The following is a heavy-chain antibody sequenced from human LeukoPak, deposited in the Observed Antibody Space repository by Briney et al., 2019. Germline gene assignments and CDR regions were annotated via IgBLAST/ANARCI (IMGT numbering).Heavy chain of an antibody. V-gene: IGHV3-23*01. CDR1: GFTFSSYA. J-gene: IGHJ4*02. D-gene: IGHD6-6*01. CDR3: ARVEYSSSPPFDY. Sequence: GGSLRLSCAASGFTFSSYAMSWARQAPGKGLGWVSAISGSGGSTYYADSVKGRFTISRDNSKNTLYLQMNSLRAEDTAVYYCARVEYSSSPPFDYWGQGTLVTVSS. CDR2: ISGSGGST.